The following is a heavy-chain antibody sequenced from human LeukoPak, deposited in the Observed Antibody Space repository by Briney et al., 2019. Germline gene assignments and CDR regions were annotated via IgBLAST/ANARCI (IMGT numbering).Heavy chain of an antibody. CDR2: IKPDGSEK. CDR1: GFTFSNYW. Sequence: GGSLRLSCAASGFTFSNYWMTWFRQTPGKGLEWVGNIKPDGSEKYYVDSVKGRFTISRDNAKNSLFLQMSSLRVEDTAIYYCARDYVWGSSESDYWGQGTLVTVSS. D-gene: IGHD7-27*01. V-gene: IGHV3-7*01. CDR3: ARDYVWGSSESDY. J-gene: IGHJ4*02.